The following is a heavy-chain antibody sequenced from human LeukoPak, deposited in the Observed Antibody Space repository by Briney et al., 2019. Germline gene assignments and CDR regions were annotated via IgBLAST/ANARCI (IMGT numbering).Heavy chain of an antibody. Sequence: PGGSLRLSCAASGFTFSSYSMNWVRQAPGKGLEWVGRIKSKTDGGTTDYAAPVKGRFTISRDDSKNTLYLQMNSLKTEDTAVYYCTTGIGGMTTLRDYWGQGTLVTVSS. J-gene: IGHJ4*02. CDR3: TTGIGGMTTLRDY. CDR1: GFTFSSYS. V-gene: IGHV3-15*01. D-gene: IGHD3-16*01. CDR2: IKSKTDGGTT.